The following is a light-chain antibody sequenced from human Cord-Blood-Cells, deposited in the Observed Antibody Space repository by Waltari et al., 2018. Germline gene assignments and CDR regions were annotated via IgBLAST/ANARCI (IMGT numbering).Light chain of an antibody. CDR3: QQSYSILYT. CDR2: AAS. V-gene: IGKV1-39*01. Sequence: DIQMTQSPSSLSASVGDRVTITCRASQRISSYLNWYQQKPGKAPKLLIYAASSLQSGVPSRFSGSGSGTDFTLTISSLQPEDFATYYCQQSYSILYTFGQGTKLEIK. J-gene: IGKJ2*01. CDR1: QRISSY.